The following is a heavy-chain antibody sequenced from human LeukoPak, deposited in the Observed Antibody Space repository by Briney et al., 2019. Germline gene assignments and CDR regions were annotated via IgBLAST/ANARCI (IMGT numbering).Heavy chain of an antibody. Sequence: PSGTLSLTCTVSSGSIFSSNWWSWVRQPPGKGLEWIGEIYHSGSTNYNPSLKSRVTISVDKSKNQFSLKLSSVTAADTAVYYCARTALYSSNLDYWGQGTLVTVSS. CDR2: IYHSGST. CDR1: SGSIFSSNW. J-gene: IGHJ4*02. CDR3: ARTALYSSNLDY. D-gene: IGHD6-13*01. V-gene: IGHV4-4*02.